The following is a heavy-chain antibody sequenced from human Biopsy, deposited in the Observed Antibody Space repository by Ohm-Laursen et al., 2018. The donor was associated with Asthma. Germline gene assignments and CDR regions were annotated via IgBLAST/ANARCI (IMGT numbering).Heavy chain of an antibody. CDR1: GFAVSRDH. CDR3: ARGDSSNWSHYYFDY. J-gene: IGHJ4*02. CDR2: IYSGGTS. D-gene: IGHD3-22*01. Sequence: SLRLSCTASGFAVSRDHMFWVRQAPGKGLEWVSVIYSGGTSHTADSVRGRFTVSRDYSKNTLYLQMHSLRAEDTAVYYCARGDSSNWSHYYFDYWGQGTLVTVSS. V-gene: IGHV3-53*01.